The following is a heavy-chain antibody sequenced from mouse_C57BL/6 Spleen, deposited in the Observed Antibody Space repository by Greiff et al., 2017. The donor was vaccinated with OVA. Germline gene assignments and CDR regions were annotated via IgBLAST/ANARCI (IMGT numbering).Heavy chain of an antibody. D-gene: IGHD2-1*01. V-gene: IGHV1-9*01. CDR2: ILPGSGST. CDR3: ARSGGNNWYFDV. Sequence: QVQLQQSGAELMKPGASVKLSCKATGYTFTGYWIEWVKQRPGHGLEWIGEILPGSGSTNYNEKFKGKATFTADTSSNTAYMQLSSLKTEDSAIYYCARSGGNNWYFDVWGTGTTVTVSS. CDR1: GYTFTGYW. J-gene: IGHJ1*03.